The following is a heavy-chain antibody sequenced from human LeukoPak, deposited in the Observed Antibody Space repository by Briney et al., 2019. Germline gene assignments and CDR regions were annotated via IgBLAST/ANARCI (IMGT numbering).Heavy chain of an antibody. CDR3: AKEPTGYSSGWYYFDY. CDR1: GFTFSSYS. D-gene: IGHD6-19*01. CDR2: ISGSGGST. Sequence: GGSLRLSCAASGFTFSSYSISWVRQAPGKGLEGVSGISGSGGSTYYADSVKGRFTISRDNSKNTLYLQMNSLRAEDTAVYYCAKEPTGYSSGWYYFDYWGQGTLVTVSS. J-gene: IGHJ4*02. V-gene: IGHV3-23*01.